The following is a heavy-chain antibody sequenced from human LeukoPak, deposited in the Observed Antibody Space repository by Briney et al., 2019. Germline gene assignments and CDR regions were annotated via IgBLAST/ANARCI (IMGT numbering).Heavy chain of an antibody. CDR2: ISGSAGST. D-gene: IGHD1-26*01. CDR3: ARGNSGSYSQDWFDP. Sequence: GGSLRLSCAASGFTFSRYAMSWVRQAPGKGLEWVSTISGSAGSTYYADSVKGRFTFSRDNSKNTLYLQMNSLRDDDMALYYCARGNSGSYSQDWFDPWGQGTLVTVSS. CDR1: GFTFSRYA. J-gene: IGHJ5*02. V-gene: IGHV3-23*01.